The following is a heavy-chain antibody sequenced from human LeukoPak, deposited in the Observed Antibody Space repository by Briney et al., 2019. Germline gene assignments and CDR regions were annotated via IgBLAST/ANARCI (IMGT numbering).Heavy chain of an antibody. CDR1: GGSISSGGYS. CDR3: ARGMTTDWFDP. Sequence: PSETLSLTCAVSGGSISSGGYSWSWIRQPPGKDLEWIGYIYHSGSTYYNPSLKSRVTISVDRSKNQFSLKLSSVTAADTAVYYCARGMTTDWFDPWGQGTLVTVSS. J-gene: IGHJ5*02. D-gene: IGHD4-17*01. CDR2: IYHSGST. V-gene: IGHV4-30-2*01.